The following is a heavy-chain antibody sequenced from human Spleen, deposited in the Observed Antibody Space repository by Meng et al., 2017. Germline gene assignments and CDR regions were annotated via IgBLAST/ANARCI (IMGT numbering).Heavy chain of an antibody. CDR3: AVRYCSGGSCYGN. D-gene: IGHD2-15*01. CDR2: ISGGGSST. J-gene: IGHJ4*02. CDR1: GFTFSSSV. Sequence: EVQLVESGGGLVQTGGSLRLSCADSGFTFSSSVMSWVRQAPGKGLEWVSAISGGGSSTYYADSVKGRFTISRDNSKNTLYVQMNSLRAEDTAVYYCAVRYCSGGSCYGNWGQGTLVTASS. V-gene: IGHV3-23*04.